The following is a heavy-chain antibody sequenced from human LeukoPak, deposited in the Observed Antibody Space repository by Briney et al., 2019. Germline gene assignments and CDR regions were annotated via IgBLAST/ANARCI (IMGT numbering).Heavy chain of an antibody. CDR1: GFSFSDYD. D-gene: IGHD6-19*01. CDR3: ARRGAVAGTFDY. J-gene: IGHJ4*02. V-gene: IGHV3-30*02. CDR2: IRYDGTNT. Sequence: GGSLRLSCAASGFSFSDYDMHWVRQAPGKGLEWVTFIRYDGTNTYADSVKGRFTISRDNSKNTVYLQMNSLRAEDTAMYYCARRGAVAGTFDYWGQGTLVTVSS.